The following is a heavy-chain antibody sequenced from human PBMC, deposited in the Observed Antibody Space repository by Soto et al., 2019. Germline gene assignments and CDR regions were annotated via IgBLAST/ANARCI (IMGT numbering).Heavy chain of an antibody. V-gene: IGHV3-13*01. CDR3: TRGGIWRVSWNWFAW. D-gene: IGHD3-3*01. CDR2: IDSAGDA. Sequence: EVQLVESGGGLVQPGGSLRLSCAASGFTFSSHDMHWVRQVTGKGVEWVSGIDSAGDAKYPASVKGRFTISRENAKVSLCRPRTSLTAAYTALYYCTRGGIWRVSWNWFAWRGQGTLVTVSS. CDR1: GFTFSSHD. J-gene: IGHJ5*01.